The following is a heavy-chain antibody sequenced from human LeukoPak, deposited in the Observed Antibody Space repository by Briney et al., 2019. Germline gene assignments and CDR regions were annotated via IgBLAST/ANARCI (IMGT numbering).Heavy chain of an antibody. D-gene: IGHD3-3*01. J-gene: IGHJ4*02. V-gene: IGHV5-51*01. Sequence: GESLKISCKGSGYSFTSYWIGWVRQMPGKGLEWMGIIYPGNSDTRYSPSFQGQVTISADKSISTAYLQWSSLKASDTAMYYCARVGQLRQYYFDYWGQGTLVTVSS. CDR1: GYSFTSYW. CDR3: ARVGQLRQYYFDY. CDR2: IYPGNSDT.